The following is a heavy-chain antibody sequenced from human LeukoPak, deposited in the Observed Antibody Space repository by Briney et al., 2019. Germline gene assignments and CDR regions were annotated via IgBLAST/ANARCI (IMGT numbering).Heavy chain of an antibody. V-gene: IGHV4-39*01. Sequence: SETLSLTCTVSGGSISSSSYYWGWIRQPPGKGLEWIGSIYYSGSTYYNPSLKSRVTISVDTSKNQFSLKLISVTAADTAVYYCARLPEWLGWFDPWGQGTLVTVSS. J-gene: IGHJ5*02. CDR2: IYYSGST. CDR1: GGSISSSSYY. D-gene: IGHD5-12*01. CDR3: ARLPEWLGWFDP.